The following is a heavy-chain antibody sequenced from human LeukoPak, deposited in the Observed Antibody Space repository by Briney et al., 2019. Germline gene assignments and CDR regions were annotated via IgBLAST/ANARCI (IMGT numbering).Heavy chain of an antibody. D-gene: IGHD3-22*01. V-gene: IGHV7-4-1*02. J-gene: IGHJ4*02. CDR1: GYTFTSYA. CDR3: ARVNYYDSSGSLWFFDY. Sequence: ASVKVSCKASGYTFTSYAMNWVRQAPGQGLEWMGWINTNTGNPTYAEGFTGRFVFSLDTSVSTAYLQISSLKAEDTAVYYCARVNYYDSSGSLWFFDYWGQGTLVTVSS. CDR2: INTNTGNP.